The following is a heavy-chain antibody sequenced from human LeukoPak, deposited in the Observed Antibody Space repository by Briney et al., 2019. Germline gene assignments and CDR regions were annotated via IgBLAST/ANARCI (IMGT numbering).Heavy chain of an antibody. CDR1: AYTLTELA. Sequence: ASVKVSCKVAAYTLTELAMHWVRQAPGKGLEWMGGFDPEDGETIYAQKFQGRITMTEDTSIHTAYMELSSLRSEDTAVYYCATDRVGYCSSNICYNVFDSWGQETLVTVSS. J-gene: IGHJ4*02. D-gene: IGHD2-2*02. V-gene: IGHV1-24*01. CDR3: ATDRVGYCSSNICYNVFDS. CDR2: FDPEDGET.